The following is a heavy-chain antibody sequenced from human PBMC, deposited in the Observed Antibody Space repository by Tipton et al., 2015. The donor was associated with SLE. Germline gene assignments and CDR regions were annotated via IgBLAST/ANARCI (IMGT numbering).Heavy chain of an antibody. CDR2: VYSSGFS. Sequence: QLVQSGGGLVQPGRSLRLACAASGFTFDEYAMHWVRQAPGKGLEWVGYVYSSGFSDYNPSLRSRVTISLDTSKNQFSLRLSSANAADTAVYYCARVGHGFDDSGYNSHYYYYMDVWGKGPTVTVSS. V-gene: IGHV4-59*01. D-gene: IGHD3-22*01. CDR1: GFTFDEYA. CDR3: ARVGHGFDDSGYNSHYYYYMDV. J-gene: IGHJ6*03.